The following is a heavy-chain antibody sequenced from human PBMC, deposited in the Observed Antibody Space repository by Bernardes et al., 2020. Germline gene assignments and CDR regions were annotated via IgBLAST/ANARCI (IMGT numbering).Heavy chain of an antibody. CDR2: ISSSSSTI. V-gene: IGHV3-48*02. CDR1: GFTFSSYS. Sequence: GSLRLSCVASGFTFSSYSMNWVRQAPGKGLEWVSYISSSSSTIYYADSVKGRFTISRDNAKNSLYLQMNSLRDEDTAVYYCARDYSSGWYWGYFDYWGQGTLVTVSS. D-gene: IGHD6-19*01. J-gene: IGHJ4*02. CDR3: ARDYSSGWYWGYFDY.